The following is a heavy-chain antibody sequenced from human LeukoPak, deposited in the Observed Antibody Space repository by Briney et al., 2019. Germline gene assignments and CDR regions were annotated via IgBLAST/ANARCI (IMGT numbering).Heavy chain of an antibody. CDR3: ARDGGRWDLDF. V-gene: IGHV3-30*02. CDR2: IWLDGNNE. CDR1: GFSFSASA. J-gene: IGHJ4*02. Sequence: PGGSLRLSCAASGFSFSASAFHWVRQAPGKGLEWAAFIWLDGNNEYADSVRGRFTISRDNSKNTLYLQINSLRPDDTAVYYCARDGGRWDLDFWGQGTLVTVSS. D-gene: IGHD2-15*01.